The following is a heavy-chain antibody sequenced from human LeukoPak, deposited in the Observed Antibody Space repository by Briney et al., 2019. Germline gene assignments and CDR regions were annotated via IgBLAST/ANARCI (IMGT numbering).Heavy chain of an antibody. Sequence: GRSLRLSCAASGFTFDDYAMPWVRQAPGKGLEWVSGISWNSGSIGYADSVKGRFTISRDNAKNSLYLQMNSLRAEDTAVYYCARETGSGSYLLDYWGQGTLVTVSS. J-gene: IGHJ4*02. CDR2: ISWNSGSI. CDR3: ARETGSGSYLLDY. D-gene: IGHD1-26*01. V-gene: IGHV3-9*01. CDR1: GFTFDDYA.